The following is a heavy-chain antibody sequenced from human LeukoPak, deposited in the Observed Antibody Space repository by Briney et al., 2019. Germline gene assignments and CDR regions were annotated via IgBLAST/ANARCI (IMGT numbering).Heavy chain of an antibody. J-gene: IGHJ5*02. CDR2: INPNSGGT. Sequence: VASVKVSCKASGYTFTGYYMHWVRQAPGQGLEWMGWINPNSGGTNYAQKFQGRVTMTRDTSISTAYMELSRLRSDDTAVYYCARPYSSGWPNWFDPWGQGTLVTVSS. CDR1: GYTFTGYY. V-gene: IGHV1-2*02. CDR3: ARPYSSGWPNWFDP. D-gene: IGHD6-19*01.